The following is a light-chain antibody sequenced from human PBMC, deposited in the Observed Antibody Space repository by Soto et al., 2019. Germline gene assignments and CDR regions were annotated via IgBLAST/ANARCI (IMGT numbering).Light chain of an antibody. CDR3: SSYTISSTHVV. Sequence: QSALTQPASVSGAPGQSITISCTGTSRDVGGYNYVSWYQQHPGKAPKLMIYDVSNRPSGVSDRFSGSKSGNTASLTISGLQAEDEADYYCSSYTISSTHVVFGGGTKLTVL. CDR2: DVS. J-gene: IGLJ2*01. CDR1: SRDVGGYNY. V-gene: IGLV2-14*01.